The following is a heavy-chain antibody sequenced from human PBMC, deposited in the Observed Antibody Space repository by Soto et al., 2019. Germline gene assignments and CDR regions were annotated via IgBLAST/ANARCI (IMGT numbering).Heavy chain of an antibody. D-gene: IGHD3-3*01. V-gene: IGHV3-15*01. J-gene: IGHJ4*02. Sequence: EVQLVESGGGLVQPGGSLRLSCAASGFTFSNAWMSWVRQAPGKGLEWVGRIKSKTDGGTTDYAAPVKGRFTISRDDSKNTLYLQMNSLKTEDTAVYYCTTGPGRFLEWLETDYWGQGTLVTVSS. CDR2: IKSKTDGGTT. CDR3: TTGPGRFLEWLETDY. CDR1: GFTFSNAW.